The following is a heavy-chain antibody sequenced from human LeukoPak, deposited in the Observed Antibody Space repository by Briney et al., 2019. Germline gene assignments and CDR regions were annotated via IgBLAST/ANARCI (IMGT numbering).Heavy chain of an antibody. J-gene: IGHJ6*03. CDR2: ISSSSSTI. D-gene: IGHD2-15*01. CDR1: GFTFSSYS. CDR3: ARQCSGGSCYLVNSYMDV. V-gene: IGHV3-48*02. Sequence: GGSLRLSCAASGFTFSSYSMNWVRQAPGKGLEWVSYISSSSSTIYYADSVKGRFTISRDNAKNSLDLQMNSLRDEDTAVYYCARQCSGGSCYLVNSYMDVWGKGTTVTVSS.